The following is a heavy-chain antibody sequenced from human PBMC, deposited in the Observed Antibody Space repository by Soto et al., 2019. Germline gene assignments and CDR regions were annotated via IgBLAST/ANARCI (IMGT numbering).Heavy chain of an antibody. CDR3: AREGHNWNYYDYFDY. D-gene: IGHD1-7*01. Sequence: GSLRLSCAASGFTFSSYAMHWVRQAPGKGLEWVAVISYDGSNKYYADSVKGRFTISRDNSKNTLYLQMNSLRAEDTAVYYCAREGHNWNYYDYFDYWGQGTLVTVSS. J-gene: IGHJ4*02. CDR1: GFTFSSYA. V-gene: IGHV3-30-3*01. CDR2: ISYDGSNK.